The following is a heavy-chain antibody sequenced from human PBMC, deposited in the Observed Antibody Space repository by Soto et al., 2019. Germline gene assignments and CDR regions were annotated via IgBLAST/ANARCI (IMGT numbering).Heavy chain of an antibody. V-gene: IGHV3-7*01. CDR3: AREGRLLGAFDV. Sequence: ESLKSSCAVSGFPFSTYWMCWARQAPGKGLEWVANIKPDGSQGFYVDSVKGRFTISRDNSKNSLYLQMNSLTADDTAVYFCAREGRLLGAFDVWGQGTKVTVSS. CDR1: GFPFSTYW. J-gene: IGHJ3*01. D-gene: IGHD5-12*01. CDR2: IKPDGSQG.